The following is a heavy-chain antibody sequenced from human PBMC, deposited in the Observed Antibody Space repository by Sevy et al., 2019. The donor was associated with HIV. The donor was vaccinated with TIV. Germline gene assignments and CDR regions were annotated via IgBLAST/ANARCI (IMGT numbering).Heavy chain of an antibody. CDR3: ASRHYYGSGSYPDS. CDR2: IKSKPDGGTI. V-gene: IGHV3-15*01. Sequence: GGSLRLSCAASGFTFSNAWMSRVRQAPRKGLEWVGRIKSKPDGGTIDYAAPVKGRFSISRDDSKNTLYLQMNSLKIEDTAVYYCASRHYYGSGSYPDSWGQGILVTVSS. J-gene: IGHJ4*02. D-gene: IGHD3-10*01. CDR1: GFTFSNAW.